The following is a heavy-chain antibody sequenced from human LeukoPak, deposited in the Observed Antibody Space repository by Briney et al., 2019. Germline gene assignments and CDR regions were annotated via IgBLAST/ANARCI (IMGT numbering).Heavy chain of an antibody. CDR3: AKDLGTPGYNFDC. Sequence: GGSLRLSCAASGFTSSDYDMHWVRQAPGKGLEWVAFMRYDGSNKFYADSVKGRFTISRDNSKNTLYLQMSSLRAEDTAVFYCAKDLGTPGYNFDCLGQGTLVTVSS. D-gene: IGHD5-24*01. J-gene: IGHJ5*01. CDR2: MRYDGSNK. CDR1: GFTSSDYD. V-gene: IGHV3-30*02.